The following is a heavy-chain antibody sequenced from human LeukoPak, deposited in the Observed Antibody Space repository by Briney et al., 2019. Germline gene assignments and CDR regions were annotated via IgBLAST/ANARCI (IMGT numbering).Heavy chain of an antibody. CDR2: IYHSGST. V-gene: IGHV4-4*02. CDR3: ASYSSGYYHPAYFDY. J-gene: IGHJ4*02. CDR1: GGSISSSNW. Sequence: SETLSLTCAVSGGSISSSNWWSWVRQPPGKGLEWIAEIYHSGSTNHNPSLKSRVTISVDKSKNQFSLRLISVTAADTAVYYCASYSSGYYHPAYFDYWGQGTLVTVSS. D-gene: IGHD3-22*01.